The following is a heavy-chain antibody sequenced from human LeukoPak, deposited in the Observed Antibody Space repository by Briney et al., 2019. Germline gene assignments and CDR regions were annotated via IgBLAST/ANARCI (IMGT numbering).Heavy chain of an antibody. V-gene: IGHV4-59*11. CDR2: IYYSGNT. CDR1: GGSISSHY. D-gene: IGHD4-23*01. CDR3: ARMTTVVTGRWHYYYYMDV. J-gene: IGHJ6*03. Sequence: SETLSLTCTVSGGSISSHYWSWIRQPPGKGLEWIGYIYYSGNTNYNPSLTSRVTISVDTSKNQFSLKLRSVTAADTAVYYCARMTTVVTGRWHYYYYMDVWGKGTTVTVSS.